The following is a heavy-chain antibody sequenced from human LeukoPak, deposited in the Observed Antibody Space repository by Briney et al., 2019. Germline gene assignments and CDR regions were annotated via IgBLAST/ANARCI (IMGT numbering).Heavy chain of an antibody. V-gene: IGHV3-73*01. CDR3: VRDRPAYCGGDCYSLGLDY. Sequence: PGGSLRLSCAASGFTFSGSAMHWVRQASGKGLEWVGRIRSKANSYATAYAASVKGRFTISRDDSKNTAYLQMNSLKTEDTAVYYCVRDRPAYCGGDCYSLGLDYWGQGTLVTVSS. CDR2: IRSKANSYAT. D-gene: IGHD2-21*02. J-gene: IGHJ4*02. CDR1: GFTFSGSA.